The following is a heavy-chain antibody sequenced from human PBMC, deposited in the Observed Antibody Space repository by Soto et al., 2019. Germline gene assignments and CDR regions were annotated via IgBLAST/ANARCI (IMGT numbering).Heavy chain of an antibody. J-gene: IGHJ4*02. CDR3: VRGYSDYTDYFDY. CDR1: GFTFSSFW. Sequence: EVQLVESGGGLVQPGGSLRLSCAASGFTFSSFWMSWVRQAPGKGLEWVAIIKQDGSEKYYVDSVTGRFIVSRDNAEKSLYLQMNSLRPEDTALYYCVRGYSDYTDYFDYWGQGTLVTVSS. CDR2: IKQDGSEK. D-gene: IGHD5-12*01. V-gene: IGHV3-7*03.